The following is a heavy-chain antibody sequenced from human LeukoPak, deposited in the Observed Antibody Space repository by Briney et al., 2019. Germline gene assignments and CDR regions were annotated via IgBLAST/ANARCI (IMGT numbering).Heavy chain of an antibody. Sequence: PGGSLRLSRAASGFTFDDYAMHWVRQAPGKGLEWVSLISGDGGSTYYADSVKGRFTVSRDNSKNSLYLHMSSLRTEDTALFYCAKDTIPYGRSYYYMDVWGKGTTVTVSS. CDR2: ISGDGGST. CDR1: GFTFDDYA. CDR3: AKDTIPYGRSYYYMDV. V-gene: IGHV3-43*02. J-gene: IGHJ6*03. D-gene: IGHD3-10*01.